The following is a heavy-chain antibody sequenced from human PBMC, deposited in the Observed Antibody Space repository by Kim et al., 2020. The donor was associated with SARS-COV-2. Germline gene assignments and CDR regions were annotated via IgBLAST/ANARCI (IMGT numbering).Heavy chain of an antibody. D-gene: IGHD6-19*01. V-gene: IGHV3-74*01. CDR3: ARDGELLGWSGVIYYYYYYGMDV. CDR2: INSDGSST. CDR1: GFTFSSYW. J-gene: IGHJ6*02. Sequence: GGSLRLSCAASGFTFSSYWMHWVRQAPGKGLVWVSRINSDGSSTSYADSVKGRFTISRDNAKNTLYLQMNSLRAEDTAVYYCARDGELLGWSGVIYYYYYYGMDVWGQGTTVTVSS.